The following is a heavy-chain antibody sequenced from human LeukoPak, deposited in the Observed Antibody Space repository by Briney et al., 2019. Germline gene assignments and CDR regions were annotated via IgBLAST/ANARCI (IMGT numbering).Heavy chain of an antibody. V-gene: IGHV3-30-3*01. Sequence: GGSLRLSCAASGFTFSSYAMHWVRQAPGKGLEWVAVISYDGSNKYYADSVKGRFTISRDNSKNTLYLQMNSLRAEDTAVYYCARECGWATTGRGDAFDIWGQGTMVTVSS. D-gene: IGHD5-24*01. CDR3: ARECGWATTGRGDAFDI. J-gene: IGHJ3*02. CDR2: ISYDGSNK. CDR1: GFTFSSYA.